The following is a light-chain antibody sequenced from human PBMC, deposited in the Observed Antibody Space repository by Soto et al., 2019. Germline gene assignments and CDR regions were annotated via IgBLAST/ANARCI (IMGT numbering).Light chain of an antibody. CDR1: QSVSSN. V-gene: IGKV3-15*01. CDR3: QQYNNWPAWT. J-gene: IGKJ1*01. Sequence: EVVMTQSPTTLSVSPGERATLSCRASQSVSSNLAWYQQKPGQAPRLLIYGASTRATGIPARFSGSGSGTEFTLTISSLQSEDFALYYCQQYNNWPAWTFGKGTKVEIK. CDR2: GAS.